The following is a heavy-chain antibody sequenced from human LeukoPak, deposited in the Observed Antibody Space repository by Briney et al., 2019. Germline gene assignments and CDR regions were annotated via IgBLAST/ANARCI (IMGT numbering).Heavy chain of an antibody. J-gene: IGHJ4*02. D-gene: IGHD4/OR15-4a*01. V-gene: IGHV4-4*07. CDR3: ARKQLKTMASFDY. CDR2: INPSGST. CDR1: GGSISSYS. Sequence: SETLSLTCTVSGGSISSYSWSWIRLPAGKGLEWIGRINPSGSTNYNPSLKSRVTMSPDTSKNQFSLKLNSVTAADTAVYYCARKQLKTMASFDYWGQGTLVTVSS.